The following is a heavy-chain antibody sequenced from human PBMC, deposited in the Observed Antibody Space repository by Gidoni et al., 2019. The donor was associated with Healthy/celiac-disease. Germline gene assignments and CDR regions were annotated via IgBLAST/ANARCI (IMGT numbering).Heavy chain of an antibody. J-gene: IGHJ4*02. CDR1: GFTFSSYS. V-gene: IGHV3-21*01. Sequence: EVQLVESGGGLVKPGGSLRLSCAASGFTFSSYSMNGVRQAPGKGLEWVSSISSSSSYIYYADSVKGRFTISRDNAKNSLYLQMNSLRAEDTAVYYCAREGGGPYGGNSGGGFDYWGQGTLVTVSS. D-gene: IGHD4-17*01. CDR3: AREGGGPYGGNSGGGFDY. CDR2: ISSSSSYI.